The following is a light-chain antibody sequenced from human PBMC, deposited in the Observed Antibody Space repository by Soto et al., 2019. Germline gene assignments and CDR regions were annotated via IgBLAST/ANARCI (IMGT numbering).Light chain of an antibody. J-gene: IGLJ1*01. CDR1: NSDLGSFNF. V-gene: IGLV2-23*02. CDR2: EVA. Sequence: QSVLTQPASVSGSPGQSITISCTRTNSDLGSFNFVSWYQQHLGKAPKVMIYEVAKRPSGISDRFSGSKSGNTASLTISGLQVEDEADYYCCSDAGTSSYLFGTGTKVTVL. CDR3: CSDAGTSSYL.